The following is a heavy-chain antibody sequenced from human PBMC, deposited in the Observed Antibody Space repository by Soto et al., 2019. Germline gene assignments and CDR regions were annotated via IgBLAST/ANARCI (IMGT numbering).Heavy chain of an antibody. D-gene: IGHD3-10*01. CDR3: ADSWLTTSY. J-gene: IGHJ4*02. CDR1: GFTFGNYW. CDR2: VSPDGRTA. V-gene: IGHV3-74*01. Sequence: GGSLRLSCAVSGFTFGNYWMHWVRQAPGKGLVWVSRVSPDGRTATYADSVKGRFTISRDNAKSTLYLQMNSLRAEDTAVYYCADSWLTTSYWGRGTLVTVSS.